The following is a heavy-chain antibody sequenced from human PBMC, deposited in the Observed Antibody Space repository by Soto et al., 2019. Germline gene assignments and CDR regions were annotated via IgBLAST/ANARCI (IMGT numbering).Heavy chain of an antibody. J-gene: IGHJ4*02. CDR2: ISQSGNT. V-gene: IGHV4-34*01. Sequence: SETLSLTCSIYSGSLSGYYWSWIRQPPGKGLAWIGEISQSGNTNYSPSLNSRVSISIDTSKKQFSLNLASVSAADTAVYYCARAPKVSGSSQTRPDFWGQGTLVTVSS. D-gene: IGHD6-6*01. CDR3: ARAPKVSGSSQTRPDF. CDR1: SGSLSGYY.